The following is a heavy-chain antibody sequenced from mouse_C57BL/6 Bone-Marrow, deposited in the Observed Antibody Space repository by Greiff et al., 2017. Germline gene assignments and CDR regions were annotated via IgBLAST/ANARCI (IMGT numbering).Heavy chain of an antibody. CDR3: ARHGGYFDV. Sequence: VQLKESGGGLVQPGGSLKLSCAASGFTFSDYYMYWVRQTPEKRLEWVAYISNGGGSTYYPDTVKGRFTISRDNAKNTLYLQMSRLKSEDTAMYYCARHGGYFDVWGTGTTVTVSS. J-gene: IGHJ1*03. CDR1: GFTFSDYY. V-gene: IGHV5-12*01. CDR2: ISNGGGST.